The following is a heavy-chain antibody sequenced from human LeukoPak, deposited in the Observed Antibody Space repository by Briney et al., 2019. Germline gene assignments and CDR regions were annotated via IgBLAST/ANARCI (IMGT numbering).Heavy chain of an antibody. J-gene: IGHJ4*02. V-gene: IGHV3-21*01. Sequence: GGSLRLSCAASGFTCSSYSMNWVRQAPGKGLEWVSSISGSSGYIYYADSLKGRFTISRDNARNSLALQMNSLRAEDTAVYYCARDPSGTHSGYDWGFDYWGQGILVTVSS. CDR3: ARDPSGTHSGYDWGFDY. D-gene: IGHD5-12*01. CDR2: ISGSSGYI. CDR1: GFTCSSYS.